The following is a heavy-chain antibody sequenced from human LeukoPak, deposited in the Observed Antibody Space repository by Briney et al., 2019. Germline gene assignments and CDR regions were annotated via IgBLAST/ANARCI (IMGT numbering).Heavy chain of an antibody. D-gene: IGHD1-26*01. CDR1: GLTFSTYI. CDR3: ARDGYSGSYYRLYYFFMDV. V-gene: IGHV3-23*01. J-gene: IGHJ6*03. Sequence: GGSLRLSCAASGLTFSTYIMNWVRQTPGKGLEWVSSISGSGDNIDYADSVKGRFTISRDNSENTLYLQMNSLRGEDTAVYYCARDGYSGSYYRLYYFFMDVWGKGTTVTVSS. CDR2: ISGSGDNI.